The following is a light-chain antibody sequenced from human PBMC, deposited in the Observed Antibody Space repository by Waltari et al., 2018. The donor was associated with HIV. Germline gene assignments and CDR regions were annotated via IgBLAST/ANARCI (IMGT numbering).Light chain of an antibody. CDR2: EVS. CDR1: TSDFNDNKY. J-gene: IGLJ2*01. Sequence: QSALIQLASVSGSPGQSVTIPCTGPTSDFNDNKYVPWYQQHPGRAPKLIIFEVSYRPSGVSDRFSGSKSGSTASLTISGLQTEDEADYYCSSYKTRNSVVFGGGTELIV. V-gene: IGLV2-14*01. CDR3: SSYKTRNSVV.